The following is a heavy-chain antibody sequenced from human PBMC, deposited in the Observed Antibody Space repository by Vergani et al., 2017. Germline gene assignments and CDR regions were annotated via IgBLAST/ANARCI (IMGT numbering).Heavy chain of an antibody. CDR2: INHSGST. CDR3: ARGVINWGGRRDLGYFQH. J-gene: IGHJ1*01. Sequence: QVQLPQWGAGLLKPSETLSLTCAVYGGSFSGYYWSWIRQPPGKGLEWIGEINHSGSTNYNPSLKSRFTISVDTSKNQFSLKLSSVTAADTAVYYCARGVINWGGRRDLGYFQHWGQGTLVTVSS. D-gene: IGHD7-27*01. CDR1: GGSFSGYY. V-gene: IGHV4-34*01.